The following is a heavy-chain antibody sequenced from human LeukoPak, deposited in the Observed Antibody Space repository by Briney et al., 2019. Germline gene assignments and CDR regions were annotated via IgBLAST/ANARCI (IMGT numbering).Heavy chain of an antibody. CDR3: ARDPTAAGKGAWFDP. J-gene: IGHJ5*02. D-gene: IGHD6-13*01. CDR2: IYYSGST. V-gene: IGHV4-39*02. Sequence: SETLSLTCTVSGGSISSSGYYWGWIRQPPGKGLEWIGSIYYSGSTYYNPSLKSRVTISVDTSKNQFSLKLSSVAAADTAVYYCARDPTAAGKGAWFDPWGQGTLLSVSS. CDR1: GGSISSSGYY.